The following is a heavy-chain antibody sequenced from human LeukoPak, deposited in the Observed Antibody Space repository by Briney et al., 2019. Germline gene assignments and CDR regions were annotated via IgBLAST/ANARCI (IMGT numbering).Heavy chain of an antibody. D-gene: IGHD3-9*01. CDR3: AKWGDYDVLTGYYDPDY. Sequence: GGSLRLSCAASGFTFSNYAMSWVRQAPGKGLEWVSAITGSGGGTYYADSVKGRFTISGDNSKNTLYLQMNSLRADDTAVYYCAKWGDYDVLTGYYDPDYWGQGTLVTVSS. V-gene: IGHV3-23*01. CDR1: GFTFSNYA. CDR2: ITGSGGGT. J-gene: IGHJ4*02.